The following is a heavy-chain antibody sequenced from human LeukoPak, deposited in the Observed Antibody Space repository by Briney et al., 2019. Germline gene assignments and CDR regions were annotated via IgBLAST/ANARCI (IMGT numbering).Heavy chain of an antibody. CDR3: ARDGTYDYVWGSYRYLYYFDY. J-gene: IGHJ4*02. CDR2: INPNSGGT. CDR1: GDTFNNYA. V-gene: IGHV1-2*02. Sequence: ASVKVSCKASGDTFNNYAISWVRQAPGQGLEWMGWINPNSGGTNYAQKFQGRVTMTRDTSISTAYMELSRLRSDDTAVYYCARDGTYDYVWGSYRYLYYFDYWGQGTLVTVSS. D-gene: IGHD3-16*02.